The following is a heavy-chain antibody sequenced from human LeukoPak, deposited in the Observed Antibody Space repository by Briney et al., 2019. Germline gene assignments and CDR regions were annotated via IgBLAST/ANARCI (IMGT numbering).Heavy chain of an antibody. V-gene: IGHV1-2*02. CDR1: GYTFTGYY. D-gene: IGHD1-26*01. CDR2: INPNSGGT. J-gene: IGHJ6*03. CDR3: ARGEPDYHYYYMDV. Sequence: ASVKVSCKASGYTFTGYYMHWVRQAPGQGLEWMGWINPNSGGTNYAQKFQGRVTMTRDTSISTAYMELSRLRSDDTAVYYCARGEPDYHYYYMDVWGKGTTVTISS.